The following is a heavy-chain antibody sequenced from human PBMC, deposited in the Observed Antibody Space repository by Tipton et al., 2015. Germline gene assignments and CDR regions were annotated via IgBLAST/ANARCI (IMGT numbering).Heavy chain of an antibody. V-gene: IGHV3-23*01. J-gene: IGHJ4*02. D-gene: IGHD6-25*01. CDR1: GFIFSSYA. CDR3: ARLGGLAADY. CDR2: SGSGGST. Sequence: SLRLSCAASGFIFSSYALSWVRQAPGKGLEWVSASGSGGSTYYADSVKGRFTISRDNAKNTLHLQMNSLRAEDTAVYYCARLGGLAADYWGQGTLVTVSS.